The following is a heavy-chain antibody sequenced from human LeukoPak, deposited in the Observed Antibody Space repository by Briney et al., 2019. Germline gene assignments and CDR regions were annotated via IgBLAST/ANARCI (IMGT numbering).Heavy chain of an antibody. Sequence: GRSLRLSCAASGFTFSSYAMHGVRQAPGKGLEWVAVISYDGSNKYYADSVKGRFTISRDNSKNTLYLQMNSLRAEDTAVYYCARDPVVVAAGGSFDYWGQGTLVTVS. J-gene: IGHJ4*02. V-gene: IGHV3-30*04. CDR2: ISYDGSNK. CDR1: GFTFSSYA. D-gene: IGHD2-15*01. CDR3: ARDPVVVAAGGSFDY.